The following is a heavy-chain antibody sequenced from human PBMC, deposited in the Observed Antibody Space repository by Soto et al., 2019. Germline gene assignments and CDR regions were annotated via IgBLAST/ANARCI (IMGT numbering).Heavy chain of an antibody. J-gene: IGHJ5*02. Sequence: GGSLRLSCAASGFTFSSYAMHWVRQAPGKGLEGVAVISYDGSNKYFADSVKGRFTISRDNSKNTLYLQMNSLRAEDTAVYYCAREFDPQLAHAHNWFDPWGQGTLVTVSS. D-gene: IGHD6-6*01. CDR3: AREFDPQLAHAHNWFDP. CDR1: GFTFSSYA. CDR2: ISYDGSNK. V-gene: IGHV3-30-3*01.